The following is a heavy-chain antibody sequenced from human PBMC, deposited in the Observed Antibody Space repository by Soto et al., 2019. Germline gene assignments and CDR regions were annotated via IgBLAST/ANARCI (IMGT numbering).Heavy chain of an antibody. V-gene: IGHV3-21*01. D-gene: IGHD3-22*01. CDR1: GFTFSSYS. Sequence: VQLVESGGGLVKPGGSLRLSCAASGFTFSSYSMNWVRQAPGKGLEWVSSISSSSSYIYYADSVKGRFTISRDNAKNSLYLQMNSLRAEDTAVYYCARDTSGYYPDAFDIWGQGTMVTVSS. CDR2: ISSSSSYI. J-gene: IGHJ3*02. CDR3: ARDTSGYYPDAFDI.